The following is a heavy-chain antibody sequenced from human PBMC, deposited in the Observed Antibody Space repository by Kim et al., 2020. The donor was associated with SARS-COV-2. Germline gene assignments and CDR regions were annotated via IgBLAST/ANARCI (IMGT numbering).Heavy chain of an antibody. V-gene: IGHV3-23*01. CDR2: ISGSGDST. CDR3: GKSVLGSIYGVLDV. J-gene: IGHJ6*03. Sequence: GGSLRLSCAASGVTFSSHAVSWVRQAQGKGLEWVSVISGSGDSTYYAGSVKGGFTTPRENSKKTVYLQMKSLRADDPPVYNCGKSVLGSIYGVLDVGGKG. CDR1: GVTFSSHA. D-gene: IGHD2-8*01.